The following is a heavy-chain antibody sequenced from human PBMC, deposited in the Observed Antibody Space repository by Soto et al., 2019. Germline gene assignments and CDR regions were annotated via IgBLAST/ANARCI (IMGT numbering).Heavy chain of an antibody. CDR3: AREGLYYYDRSGYPLIYYYGMDV. CDR1: GGTFSSYA. D-gene: IGHD3-22*01. J-gene: IGHJ6*02. CDR2: IIPIFGTA. V-gene: IGHV1-69*06. Sequence: ASVKVSCKASGGTFSSYAISWVRQAPGQGLEWMGGIIPIFGTANYAQKFQGRVTITADKSTSTAYMELSSLRSEDTAVYYCAREGLYYYDRSGYPLIYYYGMDVWGQGTTVTVSS.